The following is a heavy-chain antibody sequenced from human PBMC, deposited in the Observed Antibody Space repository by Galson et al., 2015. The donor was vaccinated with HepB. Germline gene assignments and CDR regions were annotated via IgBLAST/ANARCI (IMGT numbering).Heavy chain of an antibody. CDR3: ARLDYYGSGHLV. CDR1: GFTFSDYY. J-gene: IGHJ4*02. Sequence: SLRLSCAASGFTFSDYYMSWIRQAPGKGLEWVSYFSSSSSYTNYADSVKGRFTISRDNAKNSLYLQMNSLRAEDTAVYYCARLDYYGSGHLVWGQGTLVTVSS. D-gene: IGHD3-10*01. V-gene: IGHV3-11*06. CDR2: FSSSSSYT.